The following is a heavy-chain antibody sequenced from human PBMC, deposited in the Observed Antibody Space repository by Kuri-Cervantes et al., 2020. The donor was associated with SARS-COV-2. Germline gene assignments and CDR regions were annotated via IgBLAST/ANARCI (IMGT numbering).Heavy chain of an antibody. J-gene: IGHJ4*02. CDR2: IYTSGST. Sequence: LRLSCTVSGGSISSSSYYWGWIRQPAGKGLEWIGRIYTSGSTNYNPSLKSRVTISVDTSKNQFSLKLSSVTAADTAVYYCASGLGLPLDYWGQGTLVTVSS. CDR1: GGSISSSSYY. V-gene: IGHV4-61*02. CDR3: ASGLGLPLDY. D-gene: IGHD5-12*01.